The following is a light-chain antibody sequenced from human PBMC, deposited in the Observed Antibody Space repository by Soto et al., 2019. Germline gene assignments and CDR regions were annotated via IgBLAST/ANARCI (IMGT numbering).Light chain of an antibody. CDR3: QAWDSSTYV. J-gene: IGLJ1*01. Sequence: YELPQPPSVSVSPGQTASITCSGDKLGDKYACWYQQKPGQSPVLVIYQDSKRPSGIPEPFSGSNSGNTATLTISGTQAMDEADYYCQAWDSSTYVVGTGTKVTVL. CDR1: KLGDKY. CDR2: QDS. V-gene: IGLV3-1*01.